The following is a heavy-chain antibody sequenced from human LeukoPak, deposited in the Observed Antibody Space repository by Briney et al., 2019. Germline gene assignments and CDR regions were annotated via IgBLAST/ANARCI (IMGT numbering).Heavy chain of an antibody. V-gene: IGHV3-64*01. CDR1: GFTLSTYA. J-gene: IGHJ4*02. CDR3: ARAPRTKDYGDYPL. Sequence: GGSLRLSCAASGFTLSTYAMHWVRQAPGKGLEYVSGISINGGSTYYANSVRGRFTISRDNAKNSLYLQMNSLRAEDTAVYYCARAPRTKDYGDYPLWGQGTLVTVSS. CDR2: ISINGGST. D-gene: IGHD4-17*01.